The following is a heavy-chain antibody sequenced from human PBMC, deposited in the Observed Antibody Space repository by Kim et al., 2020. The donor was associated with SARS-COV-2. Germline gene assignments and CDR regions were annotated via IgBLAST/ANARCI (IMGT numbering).Heavy chain of an antibody. Sequence: SVKVSCKASGGTFSSYAISWVRQAPGQGLEWMGGIIPIFGTANYAQKFQGRVTITADESTSTAYMELSSLRSEDTAVYYCARPAAPLVYYYYYGMDVWGPGTTVTVSS. CDR3: ARPAAPLVYYYYYGMDV. J-gene: IGHJ6*02. D-gene: IGHD2-15*01. V-gene: IGHV1-69*13. CDR2: IIPIFGTA. CDR1: GGTFSSYA.